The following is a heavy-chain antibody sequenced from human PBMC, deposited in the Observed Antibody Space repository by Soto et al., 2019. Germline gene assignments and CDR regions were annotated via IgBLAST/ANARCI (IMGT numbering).Heavy chain of an antibody. CDR3: AKDKSGTTAFDI. V-gene: IGHV3-23*01. CDR2: INERGGST. CDR1: GFTFSTYA. Sequence: PVGSLRLSCADSGFTFSTYALSWVRQAPGKGLEWVSAINERGGSTYYADSVKGRFTISRDNSKNTLYLQMNSLRAEDTALYYCAKDKSGTTAFDIWGQGTMVTVSS. D-gene: IGHD1-1*01. J-gene: IGHJ3*02.